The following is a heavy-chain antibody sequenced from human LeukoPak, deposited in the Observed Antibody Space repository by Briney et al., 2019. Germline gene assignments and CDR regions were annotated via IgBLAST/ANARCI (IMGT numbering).Heavy chain of an antibody. CDR3: ARDEVAYCSSTSCSGEGAFDI. CDR1: GFTFSDYY. D-gene: IGHD2-2*01. CDR2: ISSSGSTI. Sequence: PGGSLRLSCAASGFTFSDYYMSWIRQAPGKGLEWVSYISSSGSTIYYADSVKGRFTISRDNAKNSLYLQMNSLRAEDTAVYYCARDEVAYCSSTSCSGEGAFDIWGQGTMVTVSS. V-gene: IGHV3-11*04. J-gene: IGHJ3*02.